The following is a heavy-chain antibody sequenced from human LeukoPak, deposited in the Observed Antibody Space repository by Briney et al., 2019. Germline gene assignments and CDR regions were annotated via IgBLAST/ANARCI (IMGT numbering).Heavy chain of an antibody. D-gene: IGHD6-13*01. CDR2: INPNSGGT. CDR1: GYTFTGYY. Sequence: GASVKVSCKASGYTFTGYYMHWVRQAPGQGLEWMGWINPNSGGTNYAQKFQGRVTMTRGTSISTAYMELSRLRSDDTAVYYCARGSFIAAAARLDYWGQGTLVTDSS. J-gene: IGHJ4*02. V-gene: IGHV1-2*02. CDR3: ARGSFIAAAARLDY.